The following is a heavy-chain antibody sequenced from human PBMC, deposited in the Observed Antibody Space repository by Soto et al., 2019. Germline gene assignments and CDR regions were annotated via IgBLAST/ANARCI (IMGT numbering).Heavy chain of an antibody. CDR2: ISAYNGNT. CDR1: GFTFTSSA. J-gene: IGHJ3*02. V-gene: IGHV1-18*01. D-gene: IGHD2-15*01. CDR3: ARGLVVVVAAGDAFDI. Sequence: ASVKVSCKASGFTFTSSAVQWVRQAPGQGLEWMGWISAYNGNTNYAQKLQGRVTMTTDTSTSTAYMGLRSLRSDDTAVYYCARGLVVVVAAGDAFDIWGQGTMVTV.